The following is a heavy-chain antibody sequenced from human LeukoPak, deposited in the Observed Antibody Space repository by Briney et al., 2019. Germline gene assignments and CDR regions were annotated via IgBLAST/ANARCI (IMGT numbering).Heavy chain of an antibody. Sequence: PGGSLRLSCAASGFTFSSYAMSWVRQAPGKGLEWISAISGSGGSTYYVDSVKGRFTISRDNSKNTLYLQMNSLRAEDTAVYYCAKDGGVGRLYYYYGMDVWGQGTTVTVSS. J-gene: IGHJ6*02. CDR1: GFTFSSYA. D-gene: IGHD3-3*01. CDR3: AKDGGVGRLYYYYGMDV. V-gene: IGHV3-23*01. CDR2: ISGSGGST.